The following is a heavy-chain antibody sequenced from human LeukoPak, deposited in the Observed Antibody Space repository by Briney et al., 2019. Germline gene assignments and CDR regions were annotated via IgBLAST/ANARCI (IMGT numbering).Heavy chain of an antibody. CDR3: AKFGDDILN. Sequence: GGTLRLSCATSGFTFSSYGMSWVRQAPGKGLEWVSAISGSGGSTYYADSVKGRFTISRDNSKNTLYLQMNSLRAEDTAVYYCAKFGDDILNWGQGTLVTVSS. D-gene: IGHD3-9*01. J-gene: IGHJ4*02. CDR1: GFTFSSYG. CDR2: ISGSGGST. V-gene: IGHV3-23*01.